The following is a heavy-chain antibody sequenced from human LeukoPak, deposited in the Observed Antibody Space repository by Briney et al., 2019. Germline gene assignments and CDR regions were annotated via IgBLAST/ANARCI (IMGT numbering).Heavy chain of an antibody. CDR3: ARGPLSSRTTWTWFDP. Sequence: PGGSLRLSCVVSGFTFSSYDMNWVRQAPGKGLEWVSYISVSGSTIYYADSVKGRFTISRDNAENSLYLQMNSLRAEDTAVYYCARGPLSSRTTWTWFDPWGQGTLVTVSS. J-gene: IGHJ5*02. V-gene: IGHV3-48*03. CDR2: ISVSGSTI. D-gene: IGHD6-13*01. CDR1: GFTFSSYD.